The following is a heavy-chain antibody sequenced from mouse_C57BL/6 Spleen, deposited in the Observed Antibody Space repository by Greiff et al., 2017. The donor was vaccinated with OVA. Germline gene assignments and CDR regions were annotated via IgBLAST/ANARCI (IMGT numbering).Heavy chain of an antibody. Sequence: QVQLQQPGAELVKPGASVKLSCKASGYTFTSYWMQWVKQRPGQGLEWIGEIDPSDSYTNYNQKFKGKATLTVDTSSSTAYMQLSSLTSEDSAVYYCARGTGGVYFDDWGQGTTLTVSS. J-gene: IGHJ2*01. CDR1: GYTFTSYW. D-gene: IGHD3-3*01. V-gene: IGHV1-50*01. CDR2: IDPSDSYT. CDR3: ARGTGGVYFDD.